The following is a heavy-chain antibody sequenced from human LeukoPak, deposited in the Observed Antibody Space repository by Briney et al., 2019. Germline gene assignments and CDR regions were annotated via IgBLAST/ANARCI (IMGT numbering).Heavy chain of an antibody. CDR1: GGSISSGDYY. J-gene: IGHJ4*02. CDR3: AREESRITMVRGAFGY. D-gene: IGHD3-10*01. Sequence: SQTLSLTCTVSGGSISSGDYYWSWIRQPPGKGLEWIGSIYYSGSTYYNPSLKSRVTISVDTSKNQFSLKLSSVTAADTAVYYCAREESRITMVRGAFGYWGQGTLVTVSS. V-gene: IGHV4-39*07. CDR2: IYYSGST.